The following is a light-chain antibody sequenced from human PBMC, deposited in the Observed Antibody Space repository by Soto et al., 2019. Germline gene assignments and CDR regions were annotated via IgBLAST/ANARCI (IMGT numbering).Light chain of an antibody. CDR2: EVS. CDR1: SSDVGGYNY. CDR3: SSYTSSSTYV. J-gene: IGLJ1*01. V-gene: IGLV2-14*01. Sequence: QYALTQPASVSGSPGQSITISCTGTSSDVGGYNYVTWYQQNPGKAPKLMIYEVSNRPSGVSNRFSGSKSGNTASLTISGLQAEDEADYHCSSYTSSSTYVFGTGTNLTVL.